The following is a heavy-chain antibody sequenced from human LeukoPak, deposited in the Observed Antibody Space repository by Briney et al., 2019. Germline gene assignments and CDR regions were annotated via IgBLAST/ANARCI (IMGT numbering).Heavy chain of an antibody. Sequence: GRSLRLSCAASGFTFSSYAMHWVRQAPGKGLEWVAVISYDGSNKYYADSVKGRFTISRDNSKNTLYLQMNSLRAEDTAVYYCARGDVVVPAVLSTGGFDYWGQGTLVTVSS. CDR2: ISYDGSNK. CDR3: ARGDVVVPAVLSTGGFDY. J-gene: IGHJ4*02. D-gene: IGHD2-2*01. CDR1: GFTFSSYA. V-gene: IGHV3-30-3*01.